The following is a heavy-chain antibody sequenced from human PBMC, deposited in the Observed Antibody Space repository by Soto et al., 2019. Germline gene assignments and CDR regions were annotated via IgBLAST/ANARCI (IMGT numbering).Heavy chain of an antibody. CDR1: GGSISSGGYY. J-gene: IGHJ6*03. V-gene: IGHV4-31*03. Sequence: QVQLQESGPGLVKPSQTLSLTCTVSGGSISSGGYYWSWIRQHPGKGLEWIGYIYYSGSTYYNPSLKSRVTISVDTSKNQFCLELSSVTAADTAVYYCARRLASNHYYYYNMDVWGKGTTVTVS. CDR2: IYYSGST. D-gene: IGHD2-15*01. CDR3: ARRLASNHYYYYNMDV.